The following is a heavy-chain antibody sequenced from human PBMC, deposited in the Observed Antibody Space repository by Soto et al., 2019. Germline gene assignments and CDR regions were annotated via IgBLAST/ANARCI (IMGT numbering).Heavy chain of an antibody. V-gene: IGHV4-30-4*01. J-gene: IGHJ5*02. D-gene: IGHD3-22*01. CDR3: AREPYNYDSSGYYDH. Sequence: HSETLSLTWPVSGGSTSGGEYYWSWLRQPPGKGLEWIGYIYYSGTTYYNPSVKSRVTISVDTSKNQISLKLTSVTAADTAVYYCAREPYNYDSSGYYDHWGQGTPVTVS. CDR2: IYYSGTT. CDR1: GGSTSGGEYY.